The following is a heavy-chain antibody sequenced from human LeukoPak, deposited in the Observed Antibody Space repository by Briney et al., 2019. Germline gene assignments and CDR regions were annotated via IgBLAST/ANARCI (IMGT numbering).Heavy chain of an antibody. CDR2: INHSGST. V-gene: IGHV4-34*01. Sequence: SETLSLTCAVYGGSFNDYYWSWIRQPPGKGLEWIGEINHSGSTNYNPSLKSRVTISVDTSKNQFSLKLSSVTAADTAVYYCAVGFGELILIDYWGQGTLVTVSS. D-gene: IGHD3-10*01. J-gene: IGHJ4*02. CDR1: GGSFNDYY. CDR3: AVGFGELILIDY.